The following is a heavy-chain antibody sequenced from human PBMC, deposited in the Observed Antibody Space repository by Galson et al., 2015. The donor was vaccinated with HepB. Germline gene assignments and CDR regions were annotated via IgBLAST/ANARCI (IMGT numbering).Heavy chain of an antibody. D-gene: IGHD3-22*01. J-gene: IGHJ4*02. CDR2: MSYDGRNK. Sequence: SLRLSCAASEFSISAYGMRWVRQAPGKGLEWVAVMSYDGRNKSYADSVKGRFTISRDISKNTVYLQMDSLRLEDTAVYFCAKDEDDSSGPFDSWGQGTLVTISS. V-gene: IGHV3-30*18. CDR3: AKDEDDSSGPFDS. CDR1: EFSISAYG.